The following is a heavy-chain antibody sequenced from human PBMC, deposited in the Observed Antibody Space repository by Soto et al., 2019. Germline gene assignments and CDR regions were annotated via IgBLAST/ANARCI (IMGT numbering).Heavy chain of an antibody. CDR2: ISPYNGNT. V-gene: IGHV1-18*01. J-gene: IGHJ4*02. CDR1: GYTFTTYG. Sequence: QVQLVQSGAEVKKPGASVKVSCKTSGYTFTTYGISWVRQAPGQGLEWMGWISPYNGNTKYAQKLQGKVTMTADTSTSTAYMDRRSLTSYDTAVYYCTSGWFGEFVYYFDYGGQGTLVTVSS. CDR3: TSGWFGEFVYYFDY. D-gene: IGHD3-10*01.